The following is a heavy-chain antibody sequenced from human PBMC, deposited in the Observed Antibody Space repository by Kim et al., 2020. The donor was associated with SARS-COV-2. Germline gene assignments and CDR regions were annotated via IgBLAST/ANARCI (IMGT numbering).Heavy chain of an antibody. D-gene: IGHD2-21*02. CDR1: GFTFSRYS. J-gene: IGHJ5*02. CDR3: XRDXXGDFLDFFDL. CDR2: ISSSSTTI. V-gene: IGHV3-48*02. Sequence: GGSLRLSCAVSGFTFSRYSMNWVRQAPGKGLQWVSYISSSSTTIYYADSVKGRXXXXRDXAKNSLYLQMNNLRDEDTAVXXXXRDXXGDFLDFFDLWGQGTXXXVSS.